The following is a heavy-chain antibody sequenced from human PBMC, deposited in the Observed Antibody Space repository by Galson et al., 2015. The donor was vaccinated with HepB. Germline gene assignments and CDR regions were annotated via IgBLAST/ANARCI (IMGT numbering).Heavy chain of an antibody. CDR3: ARDPRITATGQLYYFDY. CDR1: GYTFIKFG. CDR2: ISAYNGDT. D-gene: IGHD6-25*01. J-gene: IGHJ4*02. Sequence: SVKASCKASGYTFIKFGMSWVRQAPGQGLEWMGWISAYNGDTNYAQKFQGRVTMTTDTSTSTAYMELRSLRSDDTAVYYCARDPRITATGQLYYFDYWGQGTLVTVSS. V-gene: IGHV1-18*01.